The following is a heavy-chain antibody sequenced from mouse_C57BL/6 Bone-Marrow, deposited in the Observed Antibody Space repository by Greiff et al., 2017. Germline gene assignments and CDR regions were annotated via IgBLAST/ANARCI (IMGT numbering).Heavy chain of an antibody. Sequence: VQRVESGAELARPGASVKLSCKASGYTFTSYGISWVKQRTGQGLEWIGEIYPRSGNTYYNEKFKGKATLTADKSSSTAYMELRSLTSEDSAVYYCARGLRVRGIDVWGTGTTVTVSS. CDR2: IYPRSGNT. J-gene: IGHJ1*03. CDR1: GYTFTSYG. CDR3: ARGLRVRGIDV. D-gene: IGHD2-4*01. V-gene: IGHV1-81*01.